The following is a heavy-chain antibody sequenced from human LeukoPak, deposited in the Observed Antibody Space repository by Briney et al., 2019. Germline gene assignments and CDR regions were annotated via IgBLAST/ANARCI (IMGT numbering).Heavy chain of an antibody. CDR2: INPNSGGT. CDR1: GYTFTGYY. D-gene: IGHD5-18*01. V-gene: IGHV1-2*02. Sequence: GASVKVSCKASGYTFTGYYMHWVRQAPGQGLEWMAWINPNSGGTNYAQKFQGRVTMTRDTSISTAYMELSRLRSDDTAVYYCARDLYSYGLVTPEDYWGQGTLVTVSS. CDR3: ARDLYSYGLVTPEDY. J-gene: IGHJ4*02.